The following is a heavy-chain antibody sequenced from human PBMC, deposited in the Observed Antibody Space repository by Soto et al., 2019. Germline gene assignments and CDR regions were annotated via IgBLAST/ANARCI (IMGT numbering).Heavy chain of an antibody. V-gene: IGHV3-30*18. CDR3: AKGGRQWLVTSDFNY. CDR1: GFTFSYDA. Sequence: VQLVESGGGVVQPGRSLRLSCAASGFTFSYDAMHWVRQAPGKGLEWVAVVSHDGRNTHYADSVKGRFTISRDSSKNTVSLEMTSLRAEDTAVYYCAKGGRQWLVTSDFNYWGQRALVPVSS. J-gene: IGHJ4*02. CDR2: VSHDGRNT. D-gene: IGHD6-19*01.